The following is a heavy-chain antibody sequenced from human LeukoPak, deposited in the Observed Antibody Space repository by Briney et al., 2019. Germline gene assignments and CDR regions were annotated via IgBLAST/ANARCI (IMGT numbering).Heavy chain of an antibody. CDR1: GYTFTGYY. CDR3: ARGGRVIVGATRPYYFDY. CDR2: INPNSGGT. J-gene: IGHJ4*02. Sequence: GASVKVSCKASGYTFTGYYMHWVRQAPGQGLEWMGWINPNSGGTNYAQKFQGRVTMTRDTSISTAYMELSRLRSDDTAVYYCARGGRVIVGATRPYYFDYWGQGTLVTVSS. V-gene: IGHV1-2*02. D-gene: IGHD1-26*01.